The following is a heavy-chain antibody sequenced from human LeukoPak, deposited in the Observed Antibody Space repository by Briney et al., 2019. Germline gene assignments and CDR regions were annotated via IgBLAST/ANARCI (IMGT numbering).Heavy chain of an antibody. J-gene: IGHJ5*02. V-gene: IGHV4-59*12. D-gene: IGHD3-10*01. Sequence: PSETLSLTCTVSGGSISSYYWSWIRQPPGKGLEWIGYIYYSGSTNYNPSLKSRVTISVDTSKDQFSLKLSSVTAADTAVYYCARRVAYGSGSHIKTYNWFDPWGQGTLVTVSS. CDR2: IYYSGST. CDR3: ARRVAYGSGSHIKTYNWFDP. CDR1: GGSISSYY.